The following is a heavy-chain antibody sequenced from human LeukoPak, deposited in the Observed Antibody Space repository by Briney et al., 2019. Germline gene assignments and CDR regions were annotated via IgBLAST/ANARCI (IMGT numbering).Heavy chain of an antibody. Sequence: GGSLRLSCAASGFTFSKSWMSWLRQTPEKGLEWVANIKEDGSAKYYVDSVKGRFTISRDNAKNSLYLQMNSLRDEDTAVYYCAKDDEGYYWGQGILVTVSS. V-gene: IGHV3-7*04. J-gene: IGHJ4*02. CDR3: AKDDEGYY. CDR2: IKEDGSAK. D-gene: IGHD3-3*01. CDR1: GFTFSKSW.